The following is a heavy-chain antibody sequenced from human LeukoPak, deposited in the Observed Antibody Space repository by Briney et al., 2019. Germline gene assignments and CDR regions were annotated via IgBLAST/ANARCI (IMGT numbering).Heavy chain of an antibody. V-gene: IGHV4-39*07. J-gene: IGHJ4*02. Sequence: SETLSLTCTVSGGSISSTSYYWGWIRQPPGKGLECIGSIFYSGRTYYNPSLKSRVTISVDTSKNQFSLKLSSVTAADTAVYYCARIKYSGPVDYWGQGTLVTVSS. CDR1: GGSISSTSYY. CDR3: ARIKYSGPVDY. D-gene: IGHD5-12*01. CDR2: IFYSGRT.